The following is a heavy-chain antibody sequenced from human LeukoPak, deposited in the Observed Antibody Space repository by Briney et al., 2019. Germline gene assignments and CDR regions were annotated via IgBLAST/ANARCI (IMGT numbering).Heavy chain of an antibody. CDR1: GYKFTDYY. J-gene: IGHJ5*02. V-gene: IGHV1-46*01. CDR3: TRAFDP. Sequence: ASVTVSCKASGYKFTDYYIYWVRQAPAQGLEWMGAIFPCGGKTDYSQKFQGRLTLTRDTSTNTVYMELTGLRSDDTALDFCTRAFDPWGQGTLVTVSS. CDR2: IFPCGGKT.